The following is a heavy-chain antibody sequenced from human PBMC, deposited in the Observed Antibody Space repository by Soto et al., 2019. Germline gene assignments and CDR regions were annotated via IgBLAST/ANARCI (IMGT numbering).Heavy chain of an antibody. D-gene: IGHD3-22*01. CDR2: IGLGSSTK. CDR1: VFPFRNYG. V-gene: IGHV3-48*01. Sequence: PGGSLKLSCAASVFPFRNYGMNWVRQAPGKGLEWVSYIGLGSSTKYYADSVEGRFTISRDNAKNSLYLQMNSLRAEDTAVYYCARDQLYYNDISGRPLNAFDVWGQGTMVTVSS. J-gene: IGHJ3*01. CDR3: ARDQLYYNDISGRPLNAFDV.